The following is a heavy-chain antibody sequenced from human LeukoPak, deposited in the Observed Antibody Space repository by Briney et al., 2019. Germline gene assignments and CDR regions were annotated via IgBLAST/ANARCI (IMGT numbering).Heavy chain of an antibody. D-gene: IGHD2-21*01. J-gene: IGHJ4*02. CDR2: IFPDDSDT. Sequence: GESLKISCKGSGYTFINYWIGWVRQMPGKGLEWMGTIFPDDSDTRYSPSFRGQVTISVDKSISTAYLHWSSLKASDTAIYYCPYSVLPTAFDFWGQGTLVTVSS. CDR1: GYTFINYW. CDR3: PYSVLPTAFDF. V-gene: IGHV5-51*01.